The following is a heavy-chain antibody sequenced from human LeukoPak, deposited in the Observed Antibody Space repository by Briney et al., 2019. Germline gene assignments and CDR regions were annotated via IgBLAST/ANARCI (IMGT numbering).Heavy chain of an antibody. V-gene: IGHV4-59*12. Sequence: SETLSLTCTVSGGSITPFYWSWIRQPPGKGLEWIGYIYYSGSTYYNPSLKSRVTISVDTSKNQFSLKLSSVTAADTAVYYCAREGMGANDYWGQGTLVTVSS. CDR1: GGSITPFY. CDR2: IYYSGST. D-gene: IGHD1-26*01. CDR3: AREGMGANDY. J-gene: IGHJ4*02.